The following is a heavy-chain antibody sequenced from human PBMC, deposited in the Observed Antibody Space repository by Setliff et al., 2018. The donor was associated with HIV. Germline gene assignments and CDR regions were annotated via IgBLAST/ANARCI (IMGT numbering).Heavy chain of an antibody. D-gene: IGHD6-19*01. CDR3: ARGVPAVTGYHFDY. CDR1: GFTFGDYA. CDR2: IRGKAYGETA. V-gene: IGHV3-49*04. Sequence: GGSLRLSCTASGFTFGDYAVSWVRQAPGKGLEWVGSIRGKAYGETADFAASLKGRFTISRDDSKSIAYLQMNSLKTEDTAVYYCARGVPAVTGYHFDYWGQGTLVTVSS. J-gene: IGHJ4*02.